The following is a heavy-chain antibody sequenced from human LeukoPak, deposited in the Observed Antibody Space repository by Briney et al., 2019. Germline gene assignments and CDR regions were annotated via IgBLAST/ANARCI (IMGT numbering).Heavy chain of an antibody. D-gene: IGHD3-10*01. J-gene: IGHJ6*03. CDR1: GGSISSYY. V-gene: IGHV4-59*01. CDR3: ARVFDSGSQAYFYYMDV. Sequence: SETLSLTCTVSGGSISSYYWSWIRQPPGKGLEWIGYIYSSGSTNYNPSLKGRVTMSVDTSKNQFSLKVNSVTAADTAVYYCARVFDSGSQAYFYYMDVWGKGTTVTISS. CDR2: IYSSGST.